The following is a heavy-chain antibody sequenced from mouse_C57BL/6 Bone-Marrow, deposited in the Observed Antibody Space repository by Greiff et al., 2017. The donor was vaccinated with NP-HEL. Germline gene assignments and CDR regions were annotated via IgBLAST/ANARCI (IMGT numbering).Heavy chain of an antibody. D-gene: IGHD1-1*01. V-gene: IGHV5-4*03. CDR2: ISDGGSYT. CDR3: ARPFFYEGYFDD. Sequence: EVKLMESGGGLVKPGGSLKLSCAASGFTFSSYAMSWVRQTPEKRLEWVATISDGGSYTYYPDNVKGRFTISRDNAKNNLYLQMSHLKSEDTAMYYCARPFFYEGYFDDWGTGTTVTVSS. CDR1: GFTFSSYA. J-gene: IGHJ1*03.